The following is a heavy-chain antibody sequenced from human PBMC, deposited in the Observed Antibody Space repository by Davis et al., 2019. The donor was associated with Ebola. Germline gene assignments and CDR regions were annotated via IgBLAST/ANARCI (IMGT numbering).Heavy chain of an antibody. V-gene: IGHV1-46*01. Sequence: ASVKVSCKASGYTFTNYYMHWVRQAPGQGLEWMGIFNPSGGSTYYAQKFQGRLTMTRDTSTSTVYMELSRLRSEDTAVYYCASQPDAFYYYGMDVWGKGTTVTVSS. CDR3: ASQPDAFYYYGMDV. CDR2: FNPSGGST. J-gene: IGHJ6*04. CDR1: GYTFTNYY.